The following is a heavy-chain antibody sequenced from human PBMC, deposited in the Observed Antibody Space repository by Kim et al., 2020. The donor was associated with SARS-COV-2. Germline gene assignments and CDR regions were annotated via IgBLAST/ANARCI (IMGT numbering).Heavy chain of an antibody. CDR1: GFTFSSYW. Sequence: GGSLRLSCAASGFTFSSYWMHWVRQAPGKGLVWVSRINSDGSSTSYADSVKGRFTISRDNAKNTLYLQMNSLRAEDTAVYYCAREGYCSGGSCSYYGMDVWGQGTTVTVSS. CDR3: AREGYCSGGSCSYYGMDV. CDR2: INSDGSST. J-gene: IGHJ6*02. D-gene: IGHD2-15*01. V-gene: IGHV3-74*01.